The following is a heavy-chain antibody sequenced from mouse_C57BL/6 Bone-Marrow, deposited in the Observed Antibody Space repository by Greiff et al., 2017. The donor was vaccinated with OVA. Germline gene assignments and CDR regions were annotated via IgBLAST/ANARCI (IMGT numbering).Heavy chain of an antibody. CDR2: IHPNSGST. J-gene: IGHJ1*03. Sequence: VQLQQSGAELVKPGASVKLSCKASGYTFTSSWMHWVKQRPGHGLEWIGMIHPNSGSTNYNEKFKSKATLTVDKSSSTAYMQLSSLTSEDSAVYDSARLDYYSSSYDWYIDDWGKGTTVTVSS. CDR1: GYTFTSSW. V-gene: IGHV1-64*01. CDR3: ARLDYYSSSYDWYIDD. D-gene: IGHD1-1*01.